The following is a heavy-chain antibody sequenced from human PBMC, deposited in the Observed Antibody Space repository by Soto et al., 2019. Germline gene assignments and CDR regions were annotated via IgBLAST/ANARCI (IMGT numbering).Heavy chain of an antibody. Sequence: EVQLLESGGGLVQPGGSLRLSCAASGFTFSSYAMSWVRQAPGKGLEWVSAISGSGGSTYYADSVKGRFTISSDNSKNTMYLQMNSLRAEDTAVYYCANTPTSYSSGCYGGDYWGQRTLVTVSS. J-gene: IGHJ4*02. CDR1: GFTFSSYA. CDR2: ISGSGGST. D-gene: IGHD6-19*01. CDR3: ANTPTSYSSGCYGGDY. V-gene: IGHV3-23*01.